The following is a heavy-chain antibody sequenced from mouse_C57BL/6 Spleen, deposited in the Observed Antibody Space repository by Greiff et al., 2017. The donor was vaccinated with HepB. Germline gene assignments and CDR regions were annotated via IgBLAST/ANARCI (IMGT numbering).Heavy chain of an antibody. Sequence: EVQLQQSGPELVKPGASEKMSCKASGYTFTDYNMHWVKQSHGKSLEWIGYINPNNGGTSYNQKFMGKATLTVTNSSSTAYMELRILTSEDSAVYYCERHDYYGSSSYWYFDVWGTGNTVTVSS. D-gene: IGHD1-1*01. V-gene: IGHV1-22*01. CDR2: INPNNGGT. J-gene: IGHJ1*03. CDR1: GYTFTDYN. CDR3: ERHDYYGSSSYWYFDV.